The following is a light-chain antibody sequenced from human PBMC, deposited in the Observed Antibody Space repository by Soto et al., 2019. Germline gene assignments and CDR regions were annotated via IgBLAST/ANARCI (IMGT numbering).Light chain of an antibody. J-gene: IGKJ5*01. Sequence: DIVMTQYPDSLAVPLGERGTINCQSSQGVLYSSNSKNYLACYQQKAGQPPKLLIYWASTRESGVPDRFSGRGPGTDFTLPIRSLYAEDVAVNSCHQYYRSPLGFGQGTPRDIK. CDR3: HQYYRSPLG. CDR1: QGVLYSSNSKNY. V-gene: IGKV4-1*01. CDR2: WAS.